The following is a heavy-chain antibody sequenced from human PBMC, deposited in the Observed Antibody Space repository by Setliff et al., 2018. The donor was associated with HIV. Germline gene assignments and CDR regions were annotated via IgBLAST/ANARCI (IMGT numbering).Heavy chain of an antibody. CDR3: ARERAQSHFFDY. J-gene: IGHJ4*02. D-gene: IGHD6-19*01. V-gene: IGHV4-59*01. CDR1: GGSITSYY. Sequence: PSETLSLTCTVSGGSITSYYWSWIRQTPGKRLEYIGYIYYNGGTNYNPSLKSRVAISLDKSKNHFSLSLRSVTAADTAVYFCARERAQSHFFDYWGQGTLVTVSS. CDR2: IYYNGGT.